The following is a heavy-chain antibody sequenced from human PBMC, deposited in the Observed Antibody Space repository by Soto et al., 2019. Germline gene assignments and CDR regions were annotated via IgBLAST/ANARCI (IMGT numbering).Heavy chain of an antibody. Sequence: SETLSLTCTVSGGSISSSSYYWGWIRQPPGKGLEWIGSIYYSGSTYYNPSLKSRVTMSRDTSKNQFSLKLDSVTAADTAVYYCAREVGEVDYSSSSDAFDIWGQGTMVTVSS. D-gene: IGHD6-6*01. CDR2: IYYSGST. CDR3: AREVGEVDYSSSSDAFDI. CDR1: GGSISSSSYY. V-gene: IGHV4-39*07. J-gene: IGHJ3*02.